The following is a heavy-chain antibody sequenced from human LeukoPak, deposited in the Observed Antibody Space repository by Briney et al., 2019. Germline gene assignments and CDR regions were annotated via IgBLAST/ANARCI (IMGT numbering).Heavy chain of an antibody. J-gene: IGHJ4*02. CDR3: ARVHSSSWSPLEY. D-gene: IGHD6-13*01. CDR1: GFTFSSYW. CDR2: INHNGNVN. V-gene: IGHV3-7*03. Sequence: GGSLRLSCAASGFTFSSYWMNWARQAPGKGLEWVASINHNGNVNYYVDSVKGRFTISRDNAKNSLYLQMSNLRAEDTAVYFCARVHSSSWSPLEYWGQGTLVTVSS.